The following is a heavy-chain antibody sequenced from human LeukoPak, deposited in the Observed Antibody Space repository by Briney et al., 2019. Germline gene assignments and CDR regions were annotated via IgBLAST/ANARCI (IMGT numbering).Heavy chain of an antibody. CDR2: ISAYNGNT. V-gene: IGHV1-18*01. J-gene: IGHJ4*02. Sequence: GASVKVSCKASGYTFTGYGINWVRQAPGQGLEWMGWISAYNGNTNYAQKLQGRVTMTTDTSTSTAYMELRSLRSDDTAVYYCARDHPAYCGGDCLYYFDYWGQGTLVTASS. CDR1: GYTFTGYG. D-gene: IGHD2-21*02. CDR3: ARDHPAYCGGDCLYYFDY.